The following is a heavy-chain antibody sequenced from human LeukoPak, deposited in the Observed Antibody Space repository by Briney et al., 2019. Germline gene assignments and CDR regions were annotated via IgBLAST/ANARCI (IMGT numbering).Heavy chain of an antibody. V-gene: IGHV3-53*01. CDR3: ARDEGYGSGSFDT. Sequence: GGSLRLSCAASGFTVSSNYMSWVRQAPGKGLQWVSVIYSGGSTYYADSVKGRFTISRDTSKNTLFLQMNSLRVEDTAVYYCARDEGYGSGSFDTWGQGRMVTVSS. CDR1: GFTVSSNY. J-gene: IGHJ3*02. D-gene: IGHD3-10*01. CDR2: IYSGGST.